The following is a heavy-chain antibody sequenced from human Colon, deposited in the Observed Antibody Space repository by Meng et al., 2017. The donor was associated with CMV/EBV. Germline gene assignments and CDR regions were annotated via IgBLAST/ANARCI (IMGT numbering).Heavy chain of an antibody. CDR1: KGTFTSYP. Sequence: VPLEQSGAGVKKPGASVKFSCKASKGTFTSYPISWVRQGPGQGFEWVGGIITISGTTDYAQKFQGRVTITADESTSTAYMKLSNLRSEDTAIYYCARVICGGDCYLDYWGRGTLVTVSS. J-gene: IGHJ4*02. CDR3: ARVICGGDCYLDY. D-gene: IGHD2-21*02. CDR2: IITISGTT. V-gene: IGHV1-69*12.